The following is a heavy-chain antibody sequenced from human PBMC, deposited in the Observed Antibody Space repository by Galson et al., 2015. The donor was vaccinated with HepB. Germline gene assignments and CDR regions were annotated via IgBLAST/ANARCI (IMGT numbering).Heavy chain of an antibody. J-gene: IGHJ3*02. CDR3: SMGYSYGSQAFEI. CDR1: GDSVSRGNAA. D-gene: IGHD5-18*01. CDR2: TYYRSKWYS. V-gene: IGHV6-1*01. Sequence: CAISGDSVSRGNAAWNWIRKSPSRGLEWLGRTYYRSKWYSDYAESVKGRISVNPDSSSNQFSLQLNSVTPEDTAIYYCSMGYSYGSQAFEIWGQGTMVTVSS.